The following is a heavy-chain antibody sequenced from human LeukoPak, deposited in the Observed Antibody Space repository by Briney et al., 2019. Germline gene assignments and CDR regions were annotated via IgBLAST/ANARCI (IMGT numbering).Heavy chain of an antibody. Sequence: SETLSLTCTVSGYSISSGYYWGWIRQPPGKGLEWIGSIYHSGSTYYNPSLKSRVTISVDTSKNQFSLKLSSVTAADTAVYYCARPGSGSLFDYWGQGTLVTVSS. V-gene: IGHV4-38-2*02. CDR3: ARPGSGSLFDY. CDR1: GYSISSGYY. D-gene: IGHD3-10*01. J-gene: IGHJ4*02. CDR2: IYHSGST.